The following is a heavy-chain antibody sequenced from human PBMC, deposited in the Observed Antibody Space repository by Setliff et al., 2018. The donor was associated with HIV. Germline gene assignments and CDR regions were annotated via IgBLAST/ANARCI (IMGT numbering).Heavy chain of an antibody. V-gene: IGHV4-31*11. Sequence: SETLSLTCAVSGDSFSSATHFWSWVRQRPGKGLEWLGYIFSTGDTDYNPSLKGRLTISLDTSDNHLYLRLHSVTAADTAVYYCAREPIVTLRQGFFDLWGHGMLVTVSS. CDR3: AREPIVTLRQGFFDL. CDR1: GDSFSSATHF. CDR2: IFSTGDT. J-gene: IGHJ4*01. D-gene: IGHD1-26*01.